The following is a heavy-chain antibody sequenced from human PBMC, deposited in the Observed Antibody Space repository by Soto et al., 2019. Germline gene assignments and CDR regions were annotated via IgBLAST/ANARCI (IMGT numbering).Heavy chain of an antibody. V-gene: IGHV3-33*06. J-gene: IGHJ4*02. CDR1: GFSFSDYV. CDR3: AKEKEPCSATNCYSGPFDS. Sequence: GGSLRLSCAASGFSFSDYVMHWVRQAPGKGLEWVAVMWYHGRDLFYTDSVKGRFTISRDNSKNTLFLQMNSLRADDTAVYYCAKEKEPCSATNCYSGPFDSWGQGTLVTVSS. CDR2: MWYHGRDL. D-gene: IGHD2-21*01.